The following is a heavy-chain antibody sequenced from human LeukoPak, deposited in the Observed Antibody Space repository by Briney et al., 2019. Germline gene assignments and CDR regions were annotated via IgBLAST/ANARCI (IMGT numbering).Heavy chain of an antibody. CDR3: AGMYSSSSPGDY. CDR1: GFTFSSYE. J-gene: IGHJ4*02. Sequence: GGSLRLSCAASGFTFSSYEMNWVRQAPGKGLEWVSYISSSGSSIYYADSVKGRFTISRGNAKNSLYLQMNSLRAEDTAVYYCAGMYSSSSPGDYWGQGTLVTVSS. CDR2: ISSSGSSI. D-gene: IGHD6-6*01. V-gene: IGHV3-48*03.